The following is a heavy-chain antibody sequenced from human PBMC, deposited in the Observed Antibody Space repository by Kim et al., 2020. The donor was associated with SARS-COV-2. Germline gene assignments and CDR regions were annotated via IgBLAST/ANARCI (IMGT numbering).Heavy chain of an antibody. V-gene: IGHV3-23*01. CDR1: GFTFSSYA. CDR2: ISGSGGST. J-gene: IGHJ6*02. Sequence: GGSLRLSCAASGFTFSSYAMSWVRQAPGKGLEWVSAISGSGGSTYYADSVKGRFTISRDNSKNTLYLQMNSLRAEDTAVYYCAKDVSRIMSFGVVTRGGMDVWGQGTTVTVSS. D-gene: IGHD3-3*01. CDR3: AKDVSRIMSFGVVTRGGMDV.